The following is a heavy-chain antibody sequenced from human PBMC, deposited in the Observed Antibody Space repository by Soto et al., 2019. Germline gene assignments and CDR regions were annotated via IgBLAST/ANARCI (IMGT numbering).Heavy chain of an antibody. CDR1: GYTFTSYD. V-gene: IGHV1-8*01. CDR2: MNPNSGNT. CDR3: ARGRPDSSGWYGAFDI. D-gene: IGHD6-19*01. Sequence: QVQLVQSGAEVKKPGASVKVSCKASGYTFTSYDINWVRQATGQGHEWMGWMNPNSGNTGYAQKFQGRRTMTSNTSISTAYMELGILRYEDTAVYYCARGRPDSSGWYGAFDIWGQGTMVTVSS. J-gene: IGHJ3*02.